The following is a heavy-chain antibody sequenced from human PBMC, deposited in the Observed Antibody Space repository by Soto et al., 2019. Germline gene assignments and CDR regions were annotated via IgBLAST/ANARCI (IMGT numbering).Heavy chain of an antibody. CDR3: ARVYRITMVRGELSEY. J-gene: IGHJ4*02. CDR2: ISAYNGNT. V-gene: IGHV1-18*01. D-gene: IGHD3-10*01. Sequence: QVQLVQSGAEVKKPGASVKVSCKASGYTFTSYGISWVRQAPGQGLEWMGWISAYNGNTNYAQTLQGRVTMTTDTSTSTAYMELRSLRSDDTAVYYCARVYRITMVRGELSEYWGQGTLVTVSS. CDR1: GYTFTSYG.